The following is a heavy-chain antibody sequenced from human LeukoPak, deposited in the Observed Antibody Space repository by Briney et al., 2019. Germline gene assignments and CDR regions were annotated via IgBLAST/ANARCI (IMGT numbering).Heavy chain of an antibody. CDR1: GFTFSNYW. Sequence: GGSLRLSCAASGFTFSNYWMSWVRQAPGKGLEWVANIKQDGSEKCYVDSVKGRFTLSRDNAKNSLYLQMNSLRAEDTAVYYCARGFGYGSGSRPDYWGQGTLVTVSS. J-gene: IGHJ4*02. V-gene: IGHV3-7*04. CDR2: IKQDGSEK. D-gene: IGHD3-10*01. CDR3: ARGFGYGSGSRPDY.